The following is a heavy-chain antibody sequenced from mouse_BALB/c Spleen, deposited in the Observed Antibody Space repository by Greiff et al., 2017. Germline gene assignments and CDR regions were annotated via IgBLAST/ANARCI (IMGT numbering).Heavy chain of an antibody. CDR3: TRRDYGSIYWYFDV. CDR2: IYPSDSYT. Sequence: QVQLQQPGAELVRPGASVKLSCKASGYTFTSYWINWVKQRPGQGLEWIGNIYPSDSYTNYNQKFKDKATLTVDKSSSTAYMQLSSPTSEDSAVYYCTRRDYGSIYWYFDVWGAGTTVTVSS. CDR1: GYTFTSYW. J-gene: IGHJ1*01. V-gene: IGHV1-69*02. D-gene: IGHD1-1*01.